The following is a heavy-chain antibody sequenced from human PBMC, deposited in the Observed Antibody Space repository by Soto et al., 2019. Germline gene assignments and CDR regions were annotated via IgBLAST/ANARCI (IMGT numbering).Heavy chain of an antibody. Sequence: QVQMVQSGAEVKKPGDSVKVSCKASGYIFTDYYLHWVRQAPGQGFEWVGGINAKNGTPKHVPKFQGRVTVTRDTSPSTVYMELNTLTSDDTSVYFCAGEDCRNNCLKGFGYWGQGTLVTVSS. D-gene: IGHD2-15*01. J-gene: IGHJ4*02. V-gene: IGHV1-2*02. CDR2: INAKNGTP. CDR3: AGEDCRNNCLKGFGY. CDR1: GYIFTDYY.